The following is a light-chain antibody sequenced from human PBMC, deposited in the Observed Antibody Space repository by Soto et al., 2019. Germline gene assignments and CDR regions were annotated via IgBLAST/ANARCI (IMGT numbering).Light chain of an antibody. V-gene: IGKV3-15*01. CDR2: GAS. Sequence: EIVMTQSPATLSVSPGERVTLSCRASQSVSGNLAWYQQQLGQAPRLVIYGASTRATGIPGRFSGSGSGTEFTLTISSLQSEDFAVYYCQQYNSWLFTFGGGTRVEIK. J-gene: IGKJ4*01. CDR3: QQYNSWLFT. CDR1: QSVSGN.